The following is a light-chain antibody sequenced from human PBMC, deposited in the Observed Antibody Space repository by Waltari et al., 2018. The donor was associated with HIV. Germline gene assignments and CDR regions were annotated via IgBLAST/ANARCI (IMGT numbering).Light chain of an antibody. CDR2: DVN. J-gene: IGLJ1*01. CDR1: SSDVGGYNY. CDR3: CSYGGSFFYV. V-gene: IGLV2-11*01. Sequence: QSALTQPRSVSGSPGQSVTISCTGTSSDVGGYNYVSWYQQQPGKAPKLMIYDVNKRPSGVPDRFSGSKSGNTASLTISGLQAEDEADYYCCSYGGSFFYVFGTGTKVTVL.